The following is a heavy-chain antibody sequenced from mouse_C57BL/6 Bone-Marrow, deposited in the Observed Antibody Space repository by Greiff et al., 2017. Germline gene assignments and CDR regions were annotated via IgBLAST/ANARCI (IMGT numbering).Heavy chain of an antibody. Sequence: VQLQQSGPELVKPGASVKMSCKASGYTFTDYNMHWVKQSHGKSLEWIGYINPNNGGTSSNQKFKGKATLTVNKSSSTAYMELRSLTSEDSAVYYCARPTVVPVDYWGQGTTLTVSS. CDR3: ARPTVVPVDY. V-gene: IGHV1-22*01. CDR2: INPNNGGT. CDR1: GYTFTDYN. J-gene: IGHJ2*01. D-gene: IGHD1-1*01.